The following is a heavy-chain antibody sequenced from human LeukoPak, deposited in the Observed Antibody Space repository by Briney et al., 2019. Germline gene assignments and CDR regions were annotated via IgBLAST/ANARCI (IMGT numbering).Heavy chain of an antibody. CDR2: ISSSSSYK. CDR3: ARDETIPYAFDI. V-gene: IGHV3-21*01. Sequence: PGGSLRLSCAASGFTFSSYSMNWVRQAPGKGLEWVSSISSSSSYKYYADSVKGRFTISRDNAKNSLYLQMNSLRAEDTAVYYCARDETIPYAFDIWGQGTMVTVSS. J-gene: IGHJ3*02. D-gene: IGHD2-2*02. CDR1: GFTFSSYS.